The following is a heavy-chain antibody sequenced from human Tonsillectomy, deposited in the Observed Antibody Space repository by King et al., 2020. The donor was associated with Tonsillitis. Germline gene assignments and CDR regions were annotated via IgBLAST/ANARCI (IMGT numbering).Heavy chain of an antibody. CDR3: TRRHRLWSGNSEDAFDV. CDR1: GYSFTTYW. D-gene: IGHD3-10*02. V-gene: IGHV5-10-1*03. Sequence: LVQSGAEVKKPGESLRISCKGSGYSFTTYWINWVRQMPGKGLEWMGRIDPSGSDSNYNPSFQGHVTISVDKSINTAFLQWSRLQASDTAIYFCTRRHRLWSGNSEDAFDVWGQGTMVSVSS. J-gene: IGHJ3*01. CDR2: IDPSGSDS.